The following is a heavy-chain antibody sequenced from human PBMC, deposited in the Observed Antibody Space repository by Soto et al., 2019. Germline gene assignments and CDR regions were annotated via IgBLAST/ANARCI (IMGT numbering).Heavy chain of an antibody. CDR2: IYYSGST. Sequence: SETLSLTCTVSGGSISSSSYYWGWIRQPPGKGLEWIGSIYYSGSTYYNPSLKSRVTISVDTSKNQFSLKLSSVTAADTAVYYCARDLCGGDCGLHLDPWGQGTLVTVSS. J-gene: IGHJ5*02. CDR1: GGSISSSSYY. CDR3: ARDLCGGDCGLHLDP. V-gene: IGHV4-39*07. D-gene: IGHD2-21*02.